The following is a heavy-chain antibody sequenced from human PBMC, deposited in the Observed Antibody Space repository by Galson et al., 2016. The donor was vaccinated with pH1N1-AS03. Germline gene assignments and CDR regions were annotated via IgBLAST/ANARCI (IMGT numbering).Heavy chain of an antibody. CDR3: ARGLPGDYGMDV. CDR1: GFTFNKYS. CDR2: IRSRTNYI. J-gene: IGHJ6*02. D-gene: IGHD7-27*01. V-gene: IGHV3-21*01. Sequence: SLRLSCAASGFTFNKYSMNWVRQAPGKGLEWVSFIRSRTNYIHDSDSVRGRFTISRDNAKNSLYLQMSSLRADDTAVYYCARGLPGDYGMDVWGQGTTVTVSS.